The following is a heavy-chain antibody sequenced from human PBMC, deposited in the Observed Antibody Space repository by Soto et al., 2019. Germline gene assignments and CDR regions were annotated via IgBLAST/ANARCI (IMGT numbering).Heavy chain of an antibody. CDR2: IYPHDSDT. CDR1: GYNFHTYW. J-gene: IGHJ6*02. D-gene: IGHD1-26*01. V-gene: IGHV5-51*01. CDR3: ARPTEDHYGMQV. Sequence: GESLKISCNGSGYNFHTYWIAWVRQMPGKGLEWMGFIYPHDSDTRYSPSFRGQVTISADKSINTAYLQWTSLKASDTAIYFCARPTEDHYGMQVWGQGTTVIVSS.